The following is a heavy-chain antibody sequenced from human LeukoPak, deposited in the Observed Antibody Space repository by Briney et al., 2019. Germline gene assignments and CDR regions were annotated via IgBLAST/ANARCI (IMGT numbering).Heavy chain of an antibody. V-gene: IGHV4-38-2*01. D-gene: IGHD6-19*01. J-gene: IGHJ4*02. CDR1: GYSISSGYY. CDR3: ASHYGSGENLFDY. CDR2: IYHSGST. Sequence: SETLSLTCAVSGYSISSGYYWGWIRQPPGKGLEWTGSIYHSGSTYYNPSLKSRVTISGDTSKNQFSLKLSSVTAADTAVYYCASHYGSGENLFDYWGQGTLVTVSP.